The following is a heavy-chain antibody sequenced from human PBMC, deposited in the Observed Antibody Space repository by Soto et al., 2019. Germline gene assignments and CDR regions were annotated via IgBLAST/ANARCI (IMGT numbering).Heavy chain of an antibody. D-gene: IGHD2-15*01. Sequence: QVQLVQSGAEVKKPGSSVKVSCKASGGTFSSYAISWVRQAPGQGLEWMGGIIPIFGTANYAQKFQGRVTITADESTRTTYMELSSLRSEDTAVYYCAREIFYDCSGGSCYSGEFDYWGQGTLVTVSS. CDR3: AREIFYDCSGGSCYSGEFDY. CDR2: IIPIFGTA. V-gene: IGHV1-69*01. J-gene: IGHJ4*02. CDR1: GGTFSSYA.